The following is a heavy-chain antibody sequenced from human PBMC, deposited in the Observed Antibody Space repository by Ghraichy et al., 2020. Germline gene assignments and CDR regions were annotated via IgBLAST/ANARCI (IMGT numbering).Heavy chain of an antibody. D-gene: IGHD4-17*01. CDR3: ARIRPATSGLDY. CDR2: INPDSGVT. V-gene: IGHV1-2*02. Sequence: ASVKVSCKASGYSFIGFYIHWVRQAPGQGLEWMGWINPDSGVTHHAQSFQGRVTMTWDTSFSTAFKELSRLTSDDTAIYYCARIRPATSGLDYWGQGTLGTVSS. CDR1: GYSFIGFY. J-gene: IGHJ4*02.